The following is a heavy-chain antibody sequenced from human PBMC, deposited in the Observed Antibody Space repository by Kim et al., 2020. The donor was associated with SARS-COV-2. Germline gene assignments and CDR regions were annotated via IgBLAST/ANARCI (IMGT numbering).Heavy chain of an antibody. J-gene: IGHJ4*02. CDR1: GGTFSSYA. CDR2: IIPIFGTA. CDR3: ARSVYDFWRTYYFDY. D-gene: IGHD3-3*01. V-gene: IGHV1-69*13. Sequence: SVKVSCKASGGTFSSYAISWVRQAPGQGLEWMGGIIPIFGTANYAQKFQGRVTITADESTSTAYMELSSLRSEDTAVYYCARSVYDFWRTYYFDYWGQGTLVTVSS.